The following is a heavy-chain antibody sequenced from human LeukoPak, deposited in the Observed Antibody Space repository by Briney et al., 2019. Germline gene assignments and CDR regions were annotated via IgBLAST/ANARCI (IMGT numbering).Heavy chain of an antibody. CDR1: GFIFSSYA. Sequence: PGGSLRLSCAASGFIFSSYAMNWVRQAPGKGLEWVSSIGGGGYTTYYADSVRGRFTISRDNSKDSMYLQMSSLRAEDTAIYYCAEVESSYCRIWGQGTLVTVSS. CDR2: IGGGGYTT. J-gene: IGHJ4*01. D-gene: IGHD3-10*01. V-gene: IGHV3-23*01. CDR3: AEVESSYCRI.